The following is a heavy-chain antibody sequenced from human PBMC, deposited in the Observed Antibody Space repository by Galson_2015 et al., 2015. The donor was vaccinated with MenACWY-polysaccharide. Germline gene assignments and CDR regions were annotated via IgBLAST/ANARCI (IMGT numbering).Heavy chain of an antibody. D-gene: IGHD4-17*01. CDR2: INPNGGGT. CDR1: GYAFSDCY. J-gene: IGHJ5*02. CDR3: AGIPSTATSHGWFDP. Sequence: SVKVSCKASGYAFSDCYIHWVRQAPGQGLEWMGWINPNGGGTNYEQKYQARVTMTRDTSINTAYMELSRLSSDDTAVYFCAGIPSTATSHGWFDPWGQGTLVTVSS. V-gene: IGHV1-2*02.